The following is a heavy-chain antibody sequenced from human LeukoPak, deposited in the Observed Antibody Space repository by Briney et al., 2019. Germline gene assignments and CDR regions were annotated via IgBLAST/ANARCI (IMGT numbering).Heavy chain of an antibody. J-gene: IGHJ3*02. CDR3: ARESGSGSIDAFDI. D-gene: IGHD2-15*01. CDR2: IIPIFGTA. CDR1: GYTFTSYA. V-gene: IGHV1-69*05. Sequence: SVKVSCKASGYTFTSYAISWVRQAPGQGLEWMGGIIPIFGTANYAQKFQGRVTITTDESTSTAYMELSSLRSEDTAVYYCARESGSGSIDAFDIWGQGTMVTVSS.